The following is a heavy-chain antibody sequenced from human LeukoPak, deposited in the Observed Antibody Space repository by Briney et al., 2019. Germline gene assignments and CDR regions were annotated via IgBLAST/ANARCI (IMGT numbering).Heavy chain of an antibody. J-gene: IGHJ6*03. V-gene: IGHV4-39*01. CDR3: ARGPYYYGSGSRNRDLYYYYMDV. CDR1: GGSISSSSYY. Sequence: PSETLSLTCTVSGGSISSSSYYWGWIRQPPGKGLEWIGSIYYSGSTYYNPSLKSRVTISVDTSKNQFSLKLSSVTAADTAVYYCARGPYYYGSGSRNRDLYYYYMDVWGKGTTVTVSS. CDR2: IYYSGST. D-gene: IGHD3-10*01.